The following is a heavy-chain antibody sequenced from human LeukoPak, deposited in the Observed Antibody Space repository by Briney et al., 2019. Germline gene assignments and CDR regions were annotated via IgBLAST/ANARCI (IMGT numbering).Heavy chain of an antibody. D-gene: IGHD5-24*01. CDR3: VRNLATIRHYFDY. J-gene: IGHJ4*02. Sequence: GGSLRLSCAASGFTFSSYAMHWVRQARKGLEWVAVISYDGSNKYYADSAKGRLTISRDNSKNTVYLQMNSLRAEDTAVYYCVRNLATIRHYFDYWGQGTLVTVSS. CDR2: ISYDGSNK. CDR1: GFTFSSYA. V-gene: IGHV3-30-3*01.